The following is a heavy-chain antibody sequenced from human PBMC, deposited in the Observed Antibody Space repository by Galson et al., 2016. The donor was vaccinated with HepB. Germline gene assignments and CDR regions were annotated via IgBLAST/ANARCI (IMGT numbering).Heavy chain of an antibody. J-gene: IGHJ5*02. V-gene: IGHV6-1*01. CDR3: APLGYCRGGLCYKVT. CDR1: GDSVSSNNAG. Sequence: CAISGDSVSSNNAGWNWIRQSPSRGLEWLGRTYYRSKWFYDYAESVKSRVTISLDKSKNLFSLTLNSVTAADTAVYYCAPLGYCRGGLCYKVTWSQGTLVTVSS. CDR2: TYYRSKWFY. D-gene: IGHD2-15*01.